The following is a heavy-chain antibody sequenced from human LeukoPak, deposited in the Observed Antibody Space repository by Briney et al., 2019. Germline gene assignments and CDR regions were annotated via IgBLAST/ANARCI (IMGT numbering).Heavy chain of an antibody. D-gene: IGHD2-21*01. Sequence: SKTLSLTCTVSGGSSSTYYWSWIRQPAGKGLEWIGRIYTSGSTNYNPSLKSRVPMSVHTSKNHFSLKLSSLTPPDTAVYYCARRDDRFPRAFHIWGQGTMVTVSS. CDR1: GGSSSTYY. CDR2: IYTSGST. CDR3: ARRDDRFPRAFHI. V-gene: IGHV4-4*07. J-gene: IGHJ3*02.